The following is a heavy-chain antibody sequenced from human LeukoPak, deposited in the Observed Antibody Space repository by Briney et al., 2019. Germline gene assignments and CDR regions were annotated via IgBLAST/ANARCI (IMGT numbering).Heavy chain of an antibody. CDR3: ARGGSYYDFWSGYYDYYYYMDV. CDR1: GGSFSSYY. V-gene: IGHV4-59*01. D-gene: IGHD3-3*01. CDR2: IYDSGST. J-gene: IGHJ6*03. Sequence: SETLSLTCSVSGGSFSSYYWSCIRQPPGKGLEWIGYIYDSGSTSYNPSLQSRVTISIDTSKNQFSLRLTSVTAADTAVYYCARGGSYYDFWSGYYDYYYYMDVWGKGTTVTVSS.